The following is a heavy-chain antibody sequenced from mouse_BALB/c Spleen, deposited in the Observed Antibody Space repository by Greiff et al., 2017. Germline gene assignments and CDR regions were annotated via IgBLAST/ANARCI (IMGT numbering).Heavy chain of an antibody. J-gene: IGHJ3*01. CDR3: TSYYDYDVDY. Sequence: EVQLQQSGPVLVRPGASVKMSCKASGYSFTSYWMHWVKQRPGQGLEWIGAIYPGNSDTSYNQKFKGKAKLTADTSASTAYMELSSLTNEDSAFYIDTSYYDYDVDYWGQGTLVTVSA. CDR1: GYSFTSYW. D-gene: IGHD2-4*01. V-gene: IGHV1-5*01. CDR2: IYPGNSDT.